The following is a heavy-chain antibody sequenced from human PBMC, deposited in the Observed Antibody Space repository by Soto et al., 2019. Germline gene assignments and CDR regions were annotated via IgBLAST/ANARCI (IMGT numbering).Heavy chain of an antibody. CDR3: ARVTAEMATTYLDY. CDR1: GFTFSSYA. D-gene: IGHD5-12*01. V-gene: IGHV3-30-3*01. CDR2: ISYDGSNK. J-gene: IGHJ4*02. Sequence: PGGSLRLSCAASGFTFSSYAMHWVRQAPGKGLEWVAVISYDGSNKYYADSVKGRFTISRDNSKNTLYLQMNSLRAEDTAVYYCARVTAEMATTYLDYWGQGSLVTVSS.